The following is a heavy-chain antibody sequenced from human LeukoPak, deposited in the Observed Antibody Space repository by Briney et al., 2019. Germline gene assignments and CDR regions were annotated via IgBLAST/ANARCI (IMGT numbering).Heavy chain of an antibody. V-gene: IGHV4-34*01. CDR2: INHSGST. D-gene: IGHD3-10*01. CDR3: ARNGRYYNSGNFFYYYYMDV. Sequence: PSETLSLTCTVSGGSISSYYWSWIRQPPGKGLEWIGEINHSGSTNYNPSLKSRVTISVDTSKNQFSLKLSSVTAADTAVYYCARNGRYYNSGNFFYYYYMDVWGKGTTVTMSS. CDR1: GGSISSYY. J-gene: IGHJ6*03.